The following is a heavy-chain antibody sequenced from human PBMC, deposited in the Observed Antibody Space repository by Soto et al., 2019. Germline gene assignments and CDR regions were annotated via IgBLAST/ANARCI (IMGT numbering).Heavy chain of an antibody. Sequence: SLRLSCAASGFTFSSYAMHWVRQAPGKGLEWVSGISWNSGSIDYADSVKGRFTISRDNAKNSLYLQMNSLRAEDTALYYCAKEEYSSSLFDYWGQGTLVTVSS. D-gene: IGHD6-6*01. J-gene: IGHJ4*02. V-gene: IGHV3-9*01. CDR3: AKEEYSSSLFDY. CDR1: GFTFSSYA. CDR2: ISWNSGSI.